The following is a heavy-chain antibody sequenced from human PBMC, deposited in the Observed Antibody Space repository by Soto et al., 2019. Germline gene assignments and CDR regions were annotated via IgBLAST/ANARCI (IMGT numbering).Heavy chain of an antibody. Sequence: QVQLVQSGAEVKKPGSSVKVSCKASGGTFSSYAISWVRQAPGQGLEWMGGIIPIFGTANYAQKFQGRVKITADESTSTAYMEMSSLRSEDTAVYYCARCRSGVIIGGVCAAYDYWGQGTLVTVSS. D-gene: IGHD3-3*01. CDR1: GGTFSSYA. V-gene: IGHV1-69*12. J-gene: IGHJ4*02. CDR2: IIPIFGTA. CDR3: ARCRSGVIIGGVCAAYDY.